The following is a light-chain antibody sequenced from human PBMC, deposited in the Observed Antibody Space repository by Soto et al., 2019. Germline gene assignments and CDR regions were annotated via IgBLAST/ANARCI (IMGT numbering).Light chain of an antibody. CDR2: DTS. J-gene: IGLJ2*01. V-gene: IGLV7-46*01. Sequence: QAVVTQEPSLTVSPGGTVTLTCGSSTGAVTSGHYPYWFQQKPGQAPRTLIYDTSNKHSWTPARFSGSLLGGKAPLTLSGAQPEDEADYYCFLVYSGGVVFGGGTKLTVL. CDR3: FLVYSGGVV. CDR1: TGAVTSGHY.